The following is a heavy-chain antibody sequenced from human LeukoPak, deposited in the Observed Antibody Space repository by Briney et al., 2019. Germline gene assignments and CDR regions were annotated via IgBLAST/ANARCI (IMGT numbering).Heavy chain of an antibody. V-gene: IGHV1-69*13. CDR1: GGTFSSYA. CDR2: VIPIFGTA. Sequence: ASVKVSCKASGGTFSSYAISWVRQAPGQGLEWMGGVIPIFGTANYAQKFQGRVTITADESTSTAYMELSSLSSEDTAVYYCASPYCSGGSCYAFYYGMDVWGQGTTVTVSS. CDR3: ASPYCSGGSCYAFYYGMDV. J-gene: IGHJ6*02. D-gene: IGHD2-15*01.